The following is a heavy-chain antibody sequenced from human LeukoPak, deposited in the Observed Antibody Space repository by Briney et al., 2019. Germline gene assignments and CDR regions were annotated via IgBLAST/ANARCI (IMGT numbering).Heavy chain of an antibody. CDR3: ARGGDCTNGVCHNWFDP. J-gene: IGHJ5*02. CDR1: GGSFSGYY. Sequence: SETLSLTCAVYGGSFSGYYWSWIRQPPGKGLEWIGEINHSGSTNYNPSLKSRVTISVGTSKNQFSLKLSSVTAADTAVYYCARGGDCTNGVCHNWFDPWGQGTLVTVSS. CDR2: INHSGST. D-gene: IGHD2-8*01. V-gene: IGHV4-34*01.